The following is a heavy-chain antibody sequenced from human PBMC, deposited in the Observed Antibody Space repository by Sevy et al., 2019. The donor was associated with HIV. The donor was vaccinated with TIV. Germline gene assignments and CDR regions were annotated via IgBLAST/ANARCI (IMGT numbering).Heavy chain of an antibody. CDR1: GIIFTSSG. D-gene: IGHD3-9*01. CDR2: ISYHGRDK. J-gene: IGHJ6*02. Sequence: GGSLRLSCVVSGIIFTSSGMHWVRQAPGKGLEWVAVISYHGRDKFYADSVKGRFTISRDNSKNILYLQMNGLRIKDTAVYYCAKDFTGYNGMDVWGQGTMVTVSS. CDR3: AKDFTGYNGMDV. V-gene: IGHV3-30*18.